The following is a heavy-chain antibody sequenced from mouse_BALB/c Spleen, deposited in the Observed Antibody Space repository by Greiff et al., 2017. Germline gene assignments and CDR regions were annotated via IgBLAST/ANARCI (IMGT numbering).Heavy chain of an antibody. CDR1: VFTFSDYY. J-gene: IGHJ3*01. CDR3: AEGYGTAWFAY. Sequence: EVKLVESGGGLVKPGGSLKLSCAASVFTFSDYYMYWVRQTPEKRLEWVATISDGGSYTYYPDSVKGRFTISRDNAKNNLYLQMSSLKSEDTAMYYCAEGYGTAWFAYWGQGTLVTVSA. CDR2: ISDGGSYT. V-gene: IGHV5-4*02. D-gene: IGHD2-10*02.